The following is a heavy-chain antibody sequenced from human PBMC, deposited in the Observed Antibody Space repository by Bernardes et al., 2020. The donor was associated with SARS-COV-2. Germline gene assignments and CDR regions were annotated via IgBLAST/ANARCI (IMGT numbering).Heavy chain of an antibody. CDR3: ARDSDLKLLWFGELSWYYYYGMDV. V-gene: IGHV1-18*01. CDR1: GYTFTSYG. Sequence: ASVKVSCKASGYTFTSYGISWVRQAPGQGLEWMGWISAYNGNTNYAQKLQGRVTMTTDTSTSTAYMELRSLRSDDTAVYYCARDSDLKLLWFGELSWYYYYGMDVWGQGTTVTVSS. CDR2: ISAYNGNT. D-gene: IGHD3-10*01. J-gene: IGHJ6*02.